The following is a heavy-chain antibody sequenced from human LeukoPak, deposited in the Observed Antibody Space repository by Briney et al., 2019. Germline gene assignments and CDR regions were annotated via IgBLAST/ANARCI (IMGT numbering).Heavy chain of an antibody. CDR2: IYYSGST. CDR1: GGSLSSYH. Sequence: PSETLSLTCTVSGGSLSSYHWSWIRRSPGKGLEWIGYIYYSGSTNYNPSLKSRVTISVDTSKHQFYLKLNSVTAADTAVYYCARVLWFGELNYYMDVWGKGTTVTVSS. CDR3: ARVLWFGELNYYMDV. J-gene: IGHJ6*03. D-gene: IGHD3-10*01. V-gene: IGHV4-59*01.